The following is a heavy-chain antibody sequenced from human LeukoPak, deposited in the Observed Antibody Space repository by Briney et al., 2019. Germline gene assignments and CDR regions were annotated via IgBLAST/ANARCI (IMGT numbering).Heavy chain of an antibody. J-gene: IGHJ4*02. CDR2: IYSGGST. CDR3: AKDSYPAAGTPNFDY. Sequence: PGGSLRLSCAASGFTVSSNYMSWVRQAPGKGLEWVSVIYSGGSTYYADSVKGRFTISRDNSKNTLYLQMNSLRAEDTAVYYCAKDSYPAAGTPNFDYWGQGTLVTVSS. D-gene: IGHD6-13*01. CDR1: GFTVSSNY. V-gene: IGHV3-53*01.